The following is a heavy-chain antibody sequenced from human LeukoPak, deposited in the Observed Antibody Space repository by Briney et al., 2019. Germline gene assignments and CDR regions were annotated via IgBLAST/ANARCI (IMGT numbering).Heavy chain of an antibody. CDR2: IIPIFGTA. CDR1: GGTFSSYA. V-gene: IGHV1-69*13. CDR3: ARGITMREGSFDY. Sequence: SVKVSCKASGGTFSSYAISWVRQAPGQGLEWMGGIIPIFGTANYAQKFQGRVTITADESTSTAYMELSSLRSEDTAVYYCARGITMREGSFDYWGQGTLVTVSS. J-gene: IGHJ4*02. D-gene: IGHD3-22*01.